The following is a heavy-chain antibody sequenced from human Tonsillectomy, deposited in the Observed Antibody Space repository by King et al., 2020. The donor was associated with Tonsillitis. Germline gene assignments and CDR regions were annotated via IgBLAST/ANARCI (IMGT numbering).Heavy chain of an antibody. CDR2: LSYDGSHK. V-gene: IGHV3-33*03. CDR3: ATDPNIGLYFDY. D-gene: IGHD4/OR15-4a*01. CDR1: GFTFSSYG. Sequence: QLVQSGGGVVQPGRSLRLSCAASGFTFSSYGMHWVRQAPGKGLEWVAILSYDGSHKYYADSVKGRFTISRDNSKNTLFLQMNSLRADDTAVYYCATDPNIGLYFDYWGQGTLVTVSS. J-gene: IGHJ4*02.